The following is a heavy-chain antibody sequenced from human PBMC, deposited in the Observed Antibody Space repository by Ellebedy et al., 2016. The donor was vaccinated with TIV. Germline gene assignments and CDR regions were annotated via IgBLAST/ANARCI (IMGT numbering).Heavy chain of an antibody. J-gene: IGHJ4*02. D-gene: IGHD5-18*01. CDR1: GFTVSSNY. CDR2: FYSGGST. CDR3: AKEGGYSYGYSSDY. V-gene: IGHV3-53*01. Sequence: GESLKISCAASGFTVSSNYMSWVRQAPGKGLEWVSVFYSGGSTYYAAYAKGRFTISRDKSKNTLYLQMNSMRAEDTAVYYCAKEGGYSYGYSSDYWGQGTLVTVSS.